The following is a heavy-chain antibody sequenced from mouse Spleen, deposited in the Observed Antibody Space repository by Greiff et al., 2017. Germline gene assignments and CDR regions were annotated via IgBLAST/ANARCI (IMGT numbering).Heavy chain of an antibody. V-gene: IGHV5-16*01. CDR2: INYDGSST. CDR1: GFTFSDYY. CDR3: ARLDGYYPHWYFDV. Sequence: EVQLVESEGGLVQPGSSMKLSCTASGFTFSDYYMAWVRQVPEKGLEWVANINYDGSSTYYLDSLKSRFIISRDNAKNILYLQMSSLKSEDTATYYCARLDGYYPHWYFDVWGTGTTVTVSS. J-gene: IGHJ1*03. D-gene: IGHD2-3*01.